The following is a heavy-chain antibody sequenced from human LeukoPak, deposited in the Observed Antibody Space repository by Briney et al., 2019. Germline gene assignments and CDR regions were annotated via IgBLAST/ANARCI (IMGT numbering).Heavy chain of an antibody. CDR3: AKFPSYDSSGHDGFDI. D-gene: IGHD3-22*01. CDR2: TSGSGGSR. Sequence: GGSLRLSCAASGFTFKSHAMSWVRQAPGKGLEWVSATSGSGGSRFYADSVKGRFTISRDNSKNTLYLQMNSLRAEDTAVYYCAKFPSYDSSGHDGFDIWGQGTRDTVSS. J-gene: IGHJ3*02. V-gene: IGHV3-23*01. CDR1: GFTFKSHA.